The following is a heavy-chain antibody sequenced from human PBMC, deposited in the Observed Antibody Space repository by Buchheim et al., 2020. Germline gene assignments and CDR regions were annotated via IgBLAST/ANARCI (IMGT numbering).Heavy chain of an antibody. Sequence: QVQLVESGGGVVQPGRSLRLSCAASGFTFSSYGMHWVRQAPGKGLEWVAVISYDGSNKYYADSVKGRFTISRDNSKNTLYLQMNSLRAEDTAVYYCANGYSSGWENYYFDYWGQGTL. CDR3: ANGYSSGWENYYFDY. V-gene: IGHV3-30*18. CDR1: GFTFSSYG. J-gene: IGHJ4*02. D-gene: IGHD6-19*01. CDR2: ISYDGSNK.